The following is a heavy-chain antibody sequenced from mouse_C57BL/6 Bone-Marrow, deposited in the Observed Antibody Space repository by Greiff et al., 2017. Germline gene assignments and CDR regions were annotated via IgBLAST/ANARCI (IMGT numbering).Heavy chain of an antibody. V-gene: IGHV1-72*01. J-gene: IGHJ2*01. Sequence: QVQLQQPGAELVKPGASVKLSCKASGYTFTSYWMHWVKQRPGRGLEWIGRIGPNSGGTKYNEKFKSKATLTVDKPSSTAYMQLSSLTSEDSAVYYGARMGPMDYGYDGGDDWGQGTTLTVSS. CDR1: GYTFTSYW. D-gene: IGHD2-2*01. CDR2: IGPNSGGT. CDR3: ARMGPMDYGYDGGDD.